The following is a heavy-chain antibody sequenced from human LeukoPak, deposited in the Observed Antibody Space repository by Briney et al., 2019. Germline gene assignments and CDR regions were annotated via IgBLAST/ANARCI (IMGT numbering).Heavy chain of an antibody. D-gene: IGHD3-9*01. CDR1: GFTFTHYG. J-gene: IGHJ4*02. CDR2: ISSSSSYI. CDR3: AKELYHHGLFDWLFDY. Sequence: GGSLRLSCAASGFTFTHYGMNWVRQAPGKGLEWVSFISSSSSYIYYADSVKGRFTISRDNARNSLYLQMNSLRAEDTAVYYCAKELYHHGLFDWLFDYWGQGTLVTVSS. V-gene: IGHV3-21*04.